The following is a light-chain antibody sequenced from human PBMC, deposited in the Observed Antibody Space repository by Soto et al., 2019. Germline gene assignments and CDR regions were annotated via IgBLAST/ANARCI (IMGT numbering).Light chain of an antibody. Sequence: EIVLTQSPGTLSLSPGERASLSCRASQTMNSEYLAWYQQKPGQAPRLLIHGASSSATGIPDRFSGSGSVTDFTLTISRLDAYDFAVYYCPVYGSFFGPGTKVDVK. V-gene: IGKV3-20*01. CDR3: PVYGSF. CDR2: GAS. CDR1: QTMNSEY. J-gene: IGKJ3*01.